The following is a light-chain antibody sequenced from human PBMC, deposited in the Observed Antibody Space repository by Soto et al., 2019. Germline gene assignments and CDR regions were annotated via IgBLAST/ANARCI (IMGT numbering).Light chain of an antibody. Sequence: DIQMTQSPSTLSASVGDRVTITCRASQSISSWLAWYQQKPGRAPKLLIYDASSLESGAPSRFSGSGSGTEFTLSISSLQPDDFATYDCQQYNSYPTFGQGTKVEIK. V-gene: IGKV1-5*01. CDR1: QSISSW. CDR2: DAS. J-gene: IGKJ1*01. CDR3: QQYNSYPT.